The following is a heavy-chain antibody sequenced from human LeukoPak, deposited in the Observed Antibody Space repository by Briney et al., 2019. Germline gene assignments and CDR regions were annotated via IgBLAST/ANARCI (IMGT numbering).Heavy chain of an antibody. V-gene: IGHV3-23*01. CDR3: AKSHASIWNVYDY. J-gene: IGHJ4*02. D-gene: IGHD1-1*01. Sequence: GGSLRLSCAASGFTFSSYAMSWVRQAPGEGLEWVSAISGSGGSTYYADSVRGRFTISRDNSKNTLFLQMNSLRAEDTAVYYCAKSHASIWNVYDYWGQGTLVTVSS. CDR1: GFTFSSYA. CDR2: ISGSGGST.